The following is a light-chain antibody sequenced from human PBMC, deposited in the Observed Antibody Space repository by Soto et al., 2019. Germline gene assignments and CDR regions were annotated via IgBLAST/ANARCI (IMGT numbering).Light chain of an antibody. CDR3: SSYTSGPNIYV. CDR1: SSDVGGYNY. J-gene: IGLJ1*01. CDR2: ASS. V-gene: IGLV2-14*01. Sequence: QSALTQPASVSGSPRQSITISCTGTSSDVGGYNYVSWYQHHAGKAPRLMIYASSNRPSGVSHRSSGSRSGNTASLTISGLQAEDEADYYCSSYTSGPNIYVFGTGTKLTVL.